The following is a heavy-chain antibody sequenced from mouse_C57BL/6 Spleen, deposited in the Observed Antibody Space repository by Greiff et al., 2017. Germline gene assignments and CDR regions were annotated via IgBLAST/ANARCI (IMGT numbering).Heavy chain of an antibody. Sequence: VQLQQPGAELVKPGASVKLSCKASGYTFTSYWMHWVKQRPGQGLEWIGMIHPNSGSTNYNEKFKSKATLTVDESSSTAYMQLSSLTSEDSAFYYCITTVVAKAMDYWGQGTSVTVSS. CDR1: GYTFTSYW. J-gene: IGHJ4*01. V-gene: IGHV1-64*01. CDR3: ITTVVAKAMDY. CDR2: IHPNSGST. D-gene: IGHD1-1*01.